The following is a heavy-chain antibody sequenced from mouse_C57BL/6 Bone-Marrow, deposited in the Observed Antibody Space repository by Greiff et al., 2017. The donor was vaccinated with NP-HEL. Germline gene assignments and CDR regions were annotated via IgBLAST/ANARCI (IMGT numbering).Heavy chain of an antibody. Sequence: DVQLQESGPSLVRPSQTLSLTCTVTGFSINSDCYWIWIRQFPGNKLEYIGYTFYSGITYYNPSLESPTYITRDTSKNQYSLKMRSVTTEDTATDDCAGAYSIYWDFDVWGTGTTVTVSS. V-gene: IGHV3-3*01. J-gene: IGHJ1*03. CDR2: TFYSGIT. CDR3: AGAYSIYWDFDV. CDR1: GFSINSDCY. D-gene: IGHD2-5*01.